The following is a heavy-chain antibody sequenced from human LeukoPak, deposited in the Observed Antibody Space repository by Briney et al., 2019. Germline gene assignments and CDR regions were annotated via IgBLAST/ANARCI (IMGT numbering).Heavy chain of an antibody. CDR3: ARSRAFNSGAFDP. Sequence: SETLSLTCTVSGASVSSASYWSWIRQPPGKGVEWIAHIYNGVNTNYNPSLKSRVTISVDTSKNQFSLRLDSVTAADTAVYYCARSRAFNSGAFDPWGQGSLVTVSS. D-gene: IGHD1-26*01. CDR2: IYNGVNT. V-gene: IGHV4-61*01. CDR1: GASVSSASY. J-gene: IGHJ5*02.